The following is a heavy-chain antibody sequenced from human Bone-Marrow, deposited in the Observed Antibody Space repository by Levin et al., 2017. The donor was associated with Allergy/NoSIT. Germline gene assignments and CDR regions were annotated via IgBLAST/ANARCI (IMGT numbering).Heavy chain of an antibody. D-gene: IGHD1-1*01. CDR2: ISSNSNSM. CDR3: ARDKRRYVY. CDR1: GFNFSDYY. J-gene: IGHJ4*02. Sequence: GESLKISCAASGFNFSDYYMSWIRQAPGKGLEWVSYISSNSNSMYYADSVRGRFTISRDNAKNSLYLQMNSLRADDTAVYYCARDKRRYVYWGQGTLVTVSS. V-gene: IGHV3-11*01.